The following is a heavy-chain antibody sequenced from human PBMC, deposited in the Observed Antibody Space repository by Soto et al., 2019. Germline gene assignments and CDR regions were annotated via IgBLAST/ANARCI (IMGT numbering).Heavy chain of an antibody. CDR3: ARDPGGDYVWDY. CDR1: GFTFSSYS. Sequence: GGSLRLSCAASGFTFSSYSMNWVRQAPGKGLEWVSSISSSSSYIYYADSVKGRFTISRDNAKNSLYLQMNSLRAEDTAVYYCARDPGGDYVWDYWGQGTLVTVSS. J-gene: IGHJ4*02. CDR2: ISSSSSYI. D-gene: IGHD4-17*01. V-gene: IGHV3-21*01.